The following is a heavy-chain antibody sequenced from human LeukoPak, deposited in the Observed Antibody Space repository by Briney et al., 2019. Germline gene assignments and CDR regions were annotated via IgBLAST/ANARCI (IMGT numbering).Heavy chain of an antibody. V-gene: IGHV4-38-2*02. CDR1: GYSISSGYH. D-gene: IGHD3-16*01. CDR2: IYHSGST. J-gene: IGHJ4*02. Sequence: SETLSLTCTVSGYSISSGYHWGWIRQPPGKGLEWIGSIYHSGSTYYNPSLKSRVTISVDTSKNQFSLKLSSVTAADTAVYYCGRSAGFVHFDHWGQGTLVTVTS. CDR3: GRSAGFVHFDH.